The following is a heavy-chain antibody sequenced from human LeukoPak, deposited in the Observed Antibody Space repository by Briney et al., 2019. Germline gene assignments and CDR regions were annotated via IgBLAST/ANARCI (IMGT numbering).Heavy chain of an antibody. Sequence: GASVKVSCKASGYTFNGYYMHWVRQAPGHGLEWMGRINPNSGGADSAQKFQGRVTLTIDTSINTAYMELSSLRSDDTAVYYCARDRRGYSGYDMNWGQETLVTVSS. CDR1: GYTFNGYY. J-gene: IGHJ4*02. CDR3: ARDRRGYSGYDMN. V-gene: IGHV1-2*06. D-gene: IGHD5-12*01. CDR2: INPNSGGA.